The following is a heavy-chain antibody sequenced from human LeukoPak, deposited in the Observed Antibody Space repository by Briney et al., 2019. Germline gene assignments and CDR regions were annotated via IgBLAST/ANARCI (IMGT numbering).Heavy chain of an antibody. CDR2: IKQDGSEK. Sequence: PGGSLRLSCAASGFTFSSYWMSWVRQAPGKGREWVANIKQDGSEKYYVDSVKGRFTISRDNAKNSLYLQMNSLRAEDTAVYYCARAGGTYYGIAFDIWGQGTMVTVSS. D-gene: IGHD1-26*01. V-gene: IGHV3-7*01. J-gene: IGHJ3*02. CDR1: GFTFSSYW. CDR3: ARAGGTYYGIAFDI.